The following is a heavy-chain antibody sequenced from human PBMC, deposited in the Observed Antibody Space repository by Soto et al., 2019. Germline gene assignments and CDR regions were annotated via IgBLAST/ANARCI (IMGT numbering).Heavy chain of an antibody. CDR1: GFTFSSYA. CDR2: ISGSGGST. Sequence: VGSLRLSCAASGFTFSSYAMSWVRQAPGKGLEWVSAISGSGGSTYYADSVKGRFTISRDNSKNTLYLQMNSLRAEDTAVYYCAKDRYCSGGSCYIHNWFDPCGQRTLVTVSS. V-gene: IGHV3-23*01. CDR3: AKDRYCSGGSCYIHNWFDP. D-gene: IGHD2-15*01. J-gene: IGHJ5*02.